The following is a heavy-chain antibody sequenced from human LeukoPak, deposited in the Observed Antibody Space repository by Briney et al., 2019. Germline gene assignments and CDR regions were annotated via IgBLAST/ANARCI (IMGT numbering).Heavy chain of an antibody. CDR3: ARDKVRGGSESAPT. CDR1: GYSISSGYY. Sequence: PSETLSLTCAVSGYSISSGYYWGWIRQPPGRGLEWIGSIYHSGSTYYNPSLKSRVTISVDTSKNQFSLKLSSVTAADTAVYYCARDKVRGGSESAPTRGQ. D-gene: IGHD3-10*01. CDR2: IYHSGST. J-gene: IGHJ1*01. V-gene: IGHV4-38-2*02.